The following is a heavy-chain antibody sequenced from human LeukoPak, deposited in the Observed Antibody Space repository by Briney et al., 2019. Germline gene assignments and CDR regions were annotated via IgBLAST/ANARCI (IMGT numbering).Heavy chain of an antibody. D-gene: IGHD3-22*01. CDR3: ASQKGSSGYLLYFQH. CDR1: GGSISSYY. CDR2: IYYSGST. Sequence: SETLSLTCTVSGGSISSYYWSWIRQPPGKGLEWIGYIYYSGSTNYNPSLKSRVTISVDTSKNQFSLKLSSVTAADTAVYYCASQKGSSGYLLYFQHWGQGTLVTVSS. V-gene: IGHV4-59*01. J-gene: IGHJ1*01.